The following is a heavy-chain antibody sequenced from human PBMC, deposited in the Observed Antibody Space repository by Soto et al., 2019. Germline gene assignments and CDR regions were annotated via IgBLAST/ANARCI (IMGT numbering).Heavy chain of an antibody. CDR3: AKGGWGAAAGWTWPNLINYYYYGMDV. J-gene: IGHJ6*02. D-gene: IGHD6-13*01. CDR1: GFTFSSYA. CDR2: ISGSGGST. Sequence: GGSLRLSCAASGFTFSSYAMSWVRQAPGKGLEWVSAISGSGGSTYYADSVKGRFTISRDNSKNTLYLQMNSLRAEDTAVYYCAKGGWGAAAGWTWPNLINYYYYGMDVWGQGTTVTVSS. V-gene: IGHV3-23*01.